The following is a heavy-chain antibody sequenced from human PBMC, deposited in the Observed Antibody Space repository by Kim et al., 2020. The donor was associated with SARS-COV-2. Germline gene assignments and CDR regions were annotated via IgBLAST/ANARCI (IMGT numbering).Heavy chain of an antibody. D-gene: IGHD2-2*01. V-gene: IGHV1-3*01. J-gene: IGHJ4*02. Sequence: NTKYSQNFQGRVTITRDTSANTAYMELSSLRSEDTAVYYCAIEFSASTLDYWGQGTLVTLSS. CDR2: NT. CDR3: AIEFSASTLDY.